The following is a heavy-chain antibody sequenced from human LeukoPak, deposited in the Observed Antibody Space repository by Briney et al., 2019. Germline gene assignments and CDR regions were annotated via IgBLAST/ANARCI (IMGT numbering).Heavy chain of an antibody. V-gene: IGHV3-11*01. J-gene: IGHJ4*02. D-gene: IGHD5-18*01. CDR3: ARDPSSYGSRGPDY. CDR2: ISSSGSTI. CDR1: GFTFSDYY. Sequence: GGSLRLSCAASGFTFSDYYMSWLRQAPGKGREWVSYISSSGSTIYYADSVKGRFTISRDNAKNSLYLQMNSPRAEDTAVYYCARDPSSYGSRGPDYWGQGTLVTVSS.